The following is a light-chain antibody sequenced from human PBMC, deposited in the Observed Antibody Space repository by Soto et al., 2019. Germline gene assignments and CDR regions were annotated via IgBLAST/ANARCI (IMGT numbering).Light chain of an antibody. CDR1: SSDVGSYKY. CDR2: DVS. V-gene: IGLV2-11*01. J-gene: IGLJ2*01. Sequence: QSALTQPRSVSGSPGQSVTISCTGSSSDVGSYKYVSWYQQHPGKAPKVIIYDVSKRPSGVPDRFSGSKSGNTASLTISGLQAEDEADYHCCSYAGNYTLVFGGGTKLTVL. CDR3: CSYAGNYTLV.